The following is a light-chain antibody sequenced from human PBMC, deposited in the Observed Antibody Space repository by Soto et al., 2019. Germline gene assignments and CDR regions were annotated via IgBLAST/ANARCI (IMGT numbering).Light chain of an antibody. V-gene: IGKV1-5*03. CDR3: QQYKSYWT. CDR1: QSITNW. CDR2: EAS. Sequence: DIQMTQSPATLSASVGDSVTITCRASQSITNWLAWYQLKPGKAPKLLIHEASNLHSGVSSRFTGSGSGTDFTLTITILQPEDFAIYYCQQYKSYWTFGQGTRVDLK. J-gene: IGKJ1*01.